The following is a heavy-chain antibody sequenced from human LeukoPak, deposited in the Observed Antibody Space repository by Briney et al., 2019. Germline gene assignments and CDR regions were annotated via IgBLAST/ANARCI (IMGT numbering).Heavy chain of an antibody. D-gene: IGHD5-24*01. J-gene: IGHJ4*02. CDR2: INPNSGGT. CDR1: GYTSTGYY. CDR3: ARDRDGYTKNYFDY. Sequence: ASVKVSCKASGYTSTGYYMHWVRQATGQGLEWMGWINPNSGGTNYAQKFQGRVTMTRDTSISTAYMELSRLRSDDTAVYYCARDRDGYTKNYFDYWGQGTLVTVSS. V-gene: IGHV1-2*02.